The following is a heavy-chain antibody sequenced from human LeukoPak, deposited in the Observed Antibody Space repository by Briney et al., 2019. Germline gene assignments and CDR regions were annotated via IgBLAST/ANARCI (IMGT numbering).Heavy chain of an antibody. D-gene: IGHD2-2*01. J-gene: IGHJ4*02. CDR1: GYTLTELS. CDR3: ARRGYCSGTSCYVFDF. Sequence: VASVKVSCKVSGYTLTELSMHWVRQAPGKGLEWMGGFDPEDGETIYAQKFQGRVTMTEDTSTDTAYMELSSLRSEDTAVYYCARRGYCSGTSCYVFDFWGQGTLVTVSS. CDR2: FDPEDGET. V-gene: IGHV1-24*01.